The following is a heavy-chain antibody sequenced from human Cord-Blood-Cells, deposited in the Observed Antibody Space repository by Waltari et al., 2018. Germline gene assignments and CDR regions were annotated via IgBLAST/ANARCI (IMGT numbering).Heavy chain of an antibody. J-gene: IGHJ4*02. Sequence: EVQLVESGGGLIQPGGSLRLSCAASGFTVSSNYMSWVRQAPGKGLEWVSVIYSGGSTYYADSVKGQFTISRDNSKNTLYLQMNSLRAEDTAVYYCARDGLVREYSYGYFYWGQGTLVTVSS. CDR2: IYSGGST. V-gene: IGHV3-53*01. D-gene: IGHD5-18*01. CDR3: ARDGLVREYSYGYFY. CDR1: GFTVSSNY.